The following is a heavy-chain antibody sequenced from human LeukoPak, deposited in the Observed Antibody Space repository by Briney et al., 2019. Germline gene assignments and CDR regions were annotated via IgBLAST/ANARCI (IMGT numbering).Heavy chain of an antibody. CDR2: IIPIFGTA. V-gene: IGHV1-69*01. CDR3: ARGRPSPEYFDY. CDR1: GGTFSSYA. J-gene: IGHJ4*02. Sequence: GPSVKVSCKASGGTFSSYAISWVRQAPGQGLEWMGGIIPIFGTANYAQKFQGRVTITADESTSTAYMELSSLRSEDTAVYYCARGRPSPEYFDYWGQGTLVTVSS.